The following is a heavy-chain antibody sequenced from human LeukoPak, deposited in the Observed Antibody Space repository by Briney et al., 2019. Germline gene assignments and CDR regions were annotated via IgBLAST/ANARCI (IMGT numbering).Heavy chain of an antibody. Sequence: GGSLRLSCAAPGFTFSNYAMHWVRQAPGKGLEWVAVISYDGSDKYYADSVKGRFTISRDNSKNTLYLQMNSLRAEDAAVYYCARVLDGSGYYLTYYYYGMDVWGQGTTVSVSS. V-gene: IGHV3-30*04. CDR1: GFTFSNYA. J-gene: IGHJ6*02. CDR2: ISYDGSDK. CDR3: ARVLDGSGYYLTYYYYGMDV. D-gene: IGHD3-22*01.